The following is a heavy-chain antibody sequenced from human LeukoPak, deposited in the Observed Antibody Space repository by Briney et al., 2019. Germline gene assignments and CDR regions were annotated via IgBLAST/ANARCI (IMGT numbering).Heavy chain of an antibody. CDR2: IHYSGST. D-gene: IGHD3/OR15-3a*01. Sequence: SQTLSLTCTVSGGSISSGGYYWSWIRQHPGKGLEWIGYIHYSGSTYYNPSLKSRVTISVDTSKNQFSLKLSSVTAADTAVYYCARENVILAYGMDVWGQGTTVTVSS. CDR3: ARENVILAYGMDV. J-gene: IGHJ6*02. V-gene: IGHV4-31*03. CDR1: GGSISSGGYY.